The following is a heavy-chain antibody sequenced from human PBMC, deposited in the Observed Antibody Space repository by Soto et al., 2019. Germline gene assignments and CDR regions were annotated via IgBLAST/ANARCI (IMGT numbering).Heavy chain of an antibody. V-gene: IGHV1-46*01. CDR1: GYTFTSYY. J-gene: IGHJ5*02. D-gene: IGHD6-13*01. CDR2: INPSGGGT. Sequence: ASVKVSCKASGYTFTSYYMHWVRQAPGQGLEWMGIINPSGGGTSYAQKFQGRVTMTRDTSTSTVYMELSSLRSEDTAVYYCARDGAAAGFDPWGQGTLVTVSS. CDR3: ARDGAAAGFDP.